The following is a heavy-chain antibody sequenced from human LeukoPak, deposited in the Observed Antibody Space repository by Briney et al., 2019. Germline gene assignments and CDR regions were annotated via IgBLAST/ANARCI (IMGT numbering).Heavy chain of an antibody. D-gene: IGHD2-8*01. Sequence: SETLSLTCTVSGGSISSSSYYWGWIRQPPGKGLEWIGSIYYSGSTYYNPSLKSRVTISVDTSKNQFSLKLSSVTAADTAVYYCARGGVRYYYMDVWGKGTTVTISS. CDR2: IYYSGST. CDR3: ARGGVRYYYMDV. CDR1: GGSISSSSYY. J-gene: IGHJ6*03. V-gene: IGHV4-39*07.